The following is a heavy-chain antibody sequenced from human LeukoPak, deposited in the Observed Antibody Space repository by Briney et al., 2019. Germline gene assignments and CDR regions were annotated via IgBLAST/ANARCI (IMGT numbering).Heavy chain of an antibody. CDR2: IYYSGST. CDR1: GGSISSYY. J-gene: IGHJ3*02. Sequence: SETLSLTCTVSGGSISSYYWSWILQPPGKGLEWIGYIYYSGSTNYNPSLKSRVTISVDTSKNQFSLKLSSVTAADTAVYYCARRSSWLKAFDIWGQGTMVTVSS. V-gene: IGHV4-59*08. D-gene: IGHD6-13*01. CDR3: ARRSSWLKAFDI.